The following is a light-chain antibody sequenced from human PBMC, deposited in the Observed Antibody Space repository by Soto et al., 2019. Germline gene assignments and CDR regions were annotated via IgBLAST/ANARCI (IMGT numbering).Light chain of an antibody. CDR2: AAS. J-gene: IGKJ1*01. V-gene: IGKV1-39*01. CDR3: QQNYSATWT. CDR1: QSISSY. Sequence: IILTQSPSSLSASVGDRVTITCGASQSISSYLNWYQQKPGKAPKLLIYAASTLQSGVPSRFSGSGSETDFTLTISSLQPEDFATYSCQQNYSATWTFGQGT.